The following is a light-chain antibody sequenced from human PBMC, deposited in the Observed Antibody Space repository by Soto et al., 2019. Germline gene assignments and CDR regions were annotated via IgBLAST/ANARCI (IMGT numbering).Light chain of an antibody. Sequence: APVAGVPRQSIAIYCIRSSSAVGGYNYVSWHQQHQGKAPKVVIYDVSSRPSGVSDRFSGSKSGNTASLTISGLQAEDEADYYCSSYTSSSTYVFGTGTKVTVL. J-gene: IGLJ1*01. CDR1: SSAVGGYNY. CDR3: SSYTSSSTYV. CDR2: DVS. V-gene: IGLV2-14*01.